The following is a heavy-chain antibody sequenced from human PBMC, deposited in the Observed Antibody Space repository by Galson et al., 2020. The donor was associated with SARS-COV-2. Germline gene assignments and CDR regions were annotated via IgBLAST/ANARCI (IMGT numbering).Heavy chain of an antibody. CDR2: IYYSGNT. CDR3: ARRSLYYDILTGYYSLGWFDP. V-gene: IGHV4-39*01. Sequence: SETLSLTCTVSGGSISSSSYYWGWIRQPPGKGLEWIGSIYYSGNTYYNPSLKSRVTISVDTSKIQFSLKLSSVTAADTAVYYCARRSLYYDILTGYYSLGWFDPWGQGTLVTVSS. D-gene: IGHD3-9*01. CDR1: GGSISSSSYY. J-gene: IGHJ5*02.